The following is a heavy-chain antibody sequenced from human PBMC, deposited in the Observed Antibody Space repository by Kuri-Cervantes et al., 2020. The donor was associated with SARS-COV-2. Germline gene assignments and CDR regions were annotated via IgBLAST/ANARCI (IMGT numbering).Heavy chain of an antibody. CDR1: GGSFSGYY. Sequence: SETLSLTCAVYGGSFSGYYWSWIRQPPGKGLEWIGEINHSGSTNYNPSLKSRVTISVDTSKNQFFLNLTSVTAADTAVYYCARQGGYYGMDVWGQGTTGTVSS. CDR2: INHSGST. V-gene: IGHV4-34*01. J-gene: IGHJ6*02. CDR3: ARQGGYYGMDV. D-gene: IGHD3-22*01.